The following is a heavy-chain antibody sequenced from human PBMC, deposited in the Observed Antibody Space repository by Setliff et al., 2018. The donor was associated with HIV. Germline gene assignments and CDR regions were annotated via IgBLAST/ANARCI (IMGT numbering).Heavy chain of an antibody. CDR3: ARSGESFTTHFDA. D-gene: IGHD4-4*01. Sequence: ASVKVSCKASADTFTNCLINWVRQAPGQGLEWMGWISNNNDNTDYAQDLQGRVALTTDTSTATAYLELRSLRSDDTAVYYCARSGESFTTHFDAWGQGTMVTVSS. V-gene: IGHV1-18*01. J-gene: IGHJ3*01. CDR1: ADTFTNCL. CDR2: ISNNNDNT.